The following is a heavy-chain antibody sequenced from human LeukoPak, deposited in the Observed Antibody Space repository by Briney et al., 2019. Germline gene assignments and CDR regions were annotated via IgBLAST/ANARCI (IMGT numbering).Heavy chain of an antibody. V-gene: IGHV3-7*02. CDR1: GLTFSRSW. Sequence: GGSLRLSCAASGLTFSRSWMGWVRQAPGKGLEWVANIKQDGTSKYYVDSVMGRFTISRDNAENSVYLQMSSLSAGDTAVYYCARHGDYCFDLWGPGTRVTVSS. J-gene: IGHJ4*02. D-gene: IGHD2-21*01. CDR2: IKQDGTSK. CDR3: ARHGDYCFDL.